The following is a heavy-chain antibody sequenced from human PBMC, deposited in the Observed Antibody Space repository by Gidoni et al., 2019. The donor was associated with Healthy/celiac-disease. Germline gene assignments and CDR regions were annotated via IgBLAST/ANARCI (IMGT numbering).Heavy chain of an antibody. D-gene: IGHD3-22*01. V-gene: IGHV3-33*01. CDR1: GSACSSGG. CDR3: SRAGPFSTCYCYDYWYFDL. CDR2: IWSAGCNV. J-gene: IGHJ2*01. Sequence: VRRVEPGGGVVQAETSVGVPTAGAGSACSSGGVPWVRQAPGQGREWGACIWSAGCNVAPSDSVVGRFAISSDTSTNTLYLLMLSLRAEATAVSYCSRAGPFSTCYCYDYWYFDLWGRGTLVTVSS.